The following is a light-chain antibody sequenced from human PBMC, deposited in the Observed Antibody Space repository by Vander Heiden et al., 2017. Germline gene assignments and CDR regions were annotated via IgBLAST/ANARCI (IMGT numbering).Light chain of an antibody. CDR3: LQYERYSYT. J-gene: IGKJ2*01. CDR2: KAS. CDR1: QSISSW. V-gene: IGKV1-5*03. Sequence: DIQMTQSPSILSASVGDRVTITSRASQSISSWLAWYQQKPGKAPKLLIYKASTLQSGVTARFSGSGSGTEFTLTISSLQPDDFAAYYCLQYERYSYTFGQGTKLDI.